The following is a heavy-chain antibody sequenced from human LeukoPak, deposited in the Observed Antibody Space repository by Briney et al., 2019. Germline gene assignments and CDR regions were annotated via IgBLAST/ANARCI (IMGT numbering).Heavy chain of an antibody. J-gene: IGHJ4*02. D-gene: IGHD3-22*01. V-gene: IGHV3-7*01. CDR3: ASASRHYYDSSGPPDY. CDR1: GFTFSSYW. CDR2: IKQDGSEK. Sequence: PGGSLRLSCAASGFTFSSYWMSWVRQAPGKGLEWVANIKQDGSEKYYVDSVKGRFTISRDNAKNSLYLQMNSLRAEDTAVYYCASASRHYYDSSGPPDYWGQGTLVTVSS.